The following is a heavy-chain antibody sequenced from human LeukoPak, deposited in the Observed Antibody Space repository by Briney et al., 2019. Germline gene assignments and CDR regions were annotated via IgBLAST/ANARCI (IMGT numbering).Heavy chain of an antibody. Sequence: PGGSLRLSCAASGFTFSSYSIHWVRQAPGRGLEYVPAISSHGSNTYYANSVKGRFTISRDNSKNTLYLQMGSLRAEDMAVYYCARVGDRDAFDIWGQGTMVTVSS. CDR3: ARVGDRDAFDI. J-gene: IGHJ3*02. CDR2: ISSHGSNT. V-gene: IGHV3-64*01. CDR1: GFTFSSYS.